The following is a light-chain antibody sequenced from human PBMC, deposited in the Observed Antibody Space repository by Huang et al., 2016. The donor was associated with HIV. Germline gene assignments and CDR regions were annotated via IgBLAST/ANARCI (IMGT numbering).Light chain of an antibody. CDR2: GSS. CDR3: HQYNNWLLS. Sequence: EIVMTQSPATLSVSPGQRVTLSCRANRSVSTNLAWYQHRQGQAPRLLIYGSSTRAPDIPARCSGSGSGTDFSLTISSLQSEDFALYYCHQYNNWLLSFGGGTRV. CDR1: RSVSTN. J-gene: IGKJ4*01. V-gene: IGKV3-15*01.